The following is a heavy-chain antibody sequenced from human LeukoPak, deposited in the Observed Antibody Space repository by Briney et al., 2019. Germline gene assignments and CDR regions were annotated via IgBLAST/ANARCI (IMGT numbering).Heavy chain of an antibody. CDR1: GFSVSDNF. D-gene: IGHD3-10*01. J-gene: IGHJ5*02. Sequence: GGSLRLSCAASGFSVSDNFMTWARQAPGKGLEWVSVIYTGGGTFYIDSVRGRFTMFRDDSKNVLYLQMNSLRVEDTALYYCARWHYPWGQGTLVTVSS. CDR3: ARWHYP. CDR2: IYTGGGT. V-gene: IGHV3-53*01.